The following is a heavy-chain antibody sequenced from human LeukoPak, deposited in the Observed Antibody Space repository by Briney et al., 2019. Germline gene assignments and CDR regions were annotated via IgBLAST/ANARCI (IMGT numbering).Heavy chain of an antibody. J-gene: IGHJ4*02. CDR2: ISGSGGST. V-gene: IGHV3-23*01. CDR3: AKTWNDGSFDY. D-gene: IGHD5-24*01. Sequence: GGSLRLSCAASGFIFSSYVMSWVRQAPGKGLEWVSVISGSGGSTYYADSVKGRFTISRDNSKNTLYLQLTSLRAEDTGVYYCAKTWNDGSFDYWGQGTLVTVSS. CDR1: GFIFSSYV.